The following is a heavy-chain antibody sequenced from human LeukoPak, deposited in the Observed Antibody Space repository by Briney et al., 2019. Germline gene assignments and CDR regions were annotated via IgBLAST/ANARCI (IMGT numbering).Heavy chain of an antibody. V-gene: IGHV3-9*01. J-gene: IGHJ4*02. CDR3: AKDLHYFDTSGSPFDY. CDR1: GFTFDDYA. Sequence: QPGRSLRLSCAASGFTFDDYAMHWVRQAPGKGLEWVSGISWNSGSIGYADSVKGRFTISRDNAKNSLYLQMNSLRAEDTAFYYCAKDLHYFDTSGSPFDYWGQGTLVTVSS. D-gene: IGHD3-22*01. CDR2: ISWNSGSI.